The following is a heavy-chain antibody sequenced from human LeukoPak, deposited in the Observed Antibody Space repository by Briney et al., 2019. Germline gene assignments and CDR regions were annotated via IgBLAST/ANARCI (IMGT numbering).Heavy chain of an antibody. J-gene: IGHJ2*01. CDR1: GGSISNYY. V-gene: IGHV4-59*01. Sequence: SETLSLTCTVSGGSISNYYWSWIRQPPGKGLECIGYIYYSGSTNYNPSLESRVTISVDTSKNQFSLKLTSVTAADTAVYYCARGPYWSFDLWGRGTLVTVSS. CDR3: ARGPYWSFDL. CDR2: IYYSGST.